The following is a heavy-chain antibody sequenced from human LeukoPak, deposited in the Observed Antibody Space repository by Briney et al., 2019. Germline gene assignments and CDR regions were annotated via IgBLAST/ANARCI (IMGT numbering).Heavy chain of an antibody. CDR1: GGSISTSSYF. CDR2: INYSGTT. Sequence: SETLSLTCTVSGGSISTSSYFWVWIRQPPGKGLEWIGSINYSGTTYYNPSLKSRATISVDTSKIQFSLKVSSVTAADTAVYYCARDQTYSGSGIYTYFDYWGQGILVTVSS. J-gene: IGHJ4*02. CDR3: ARDQTYSGSGIYTYFDY. V-gene: IGHV4-39*07. D-gene: IGHD3-10*01.